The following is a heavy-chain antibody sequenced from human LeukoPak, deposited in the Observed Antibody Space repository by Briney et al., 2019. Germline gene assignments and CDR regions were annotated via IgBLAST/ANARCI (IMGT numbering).Heavy chain of an antibody. CDR2: FYTSGTT. CDR1: GGSITNYY. J-gene: IGHJ4*02. CDR3: ARALKGAHGDYLRFDY. D-gene: IGHD4-17*01. Sequence: KSSETLSLTCTVSGGSITNYYWSWIRQPAGKGLEWIGRFYTSGTTNYNPSLKSRVTMSADTSKNQFSLKLSSVTAADTAVYYCARALKGAHGDYLRFDYWGQGTLVTVSS. V-gene: IGHV4-4*07.